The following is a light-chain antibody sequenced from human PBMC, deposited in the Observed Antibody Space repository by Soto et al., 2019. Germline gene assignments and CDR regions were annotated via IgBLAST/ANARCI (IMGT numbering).Light chain of an antibody. J-gene: IGLJ1*01. CDR1: NIGSKS. CDR3: QVWDSTGDHYV. V-gene: IGLV3-21*02. Sequence: SYELTQPPSVSVAPGQTARISCGGDNIGSKSVHWYQQKPGQAPVLVVYDDTDRPSGIPERFSGFNSGNTATLTISRVEAEDEADYYCQVWDSTGDHYVFGSGTKVTVL. CDR2: DDT.